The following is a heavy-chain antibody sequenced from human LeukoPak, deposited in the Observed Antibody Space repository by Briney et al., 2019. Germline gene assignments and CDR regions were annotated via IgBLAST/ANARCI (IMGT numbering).Heavy chain of an antibody. CDR2: IFGSGNT. V-gene: IGHV4-4*07. CDR1: GDSIRSYY. Sequence: SETLSLTCTVSGDSIRSYYWSWIRQPAGKGLEWIGRIFGSGNTNYNPSLKSRVTMSVDTSRNQFSLKLTSVTAADTAVYYCARVKGIAAAGTRYDAFDIWGQGTMVTVSS. CDR3: ARVKGIAAAGTRYDAFDI. J-gene: IGHJ3*02. D-gene: IGHD6-13*01.